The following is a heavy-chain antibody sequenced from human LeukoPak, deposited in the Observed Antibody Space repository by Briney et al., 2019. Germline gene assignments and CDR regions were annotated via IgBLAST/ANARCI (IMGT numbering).Heavy chain of an antibody. J-gene: IGHJ3*02. Sequence: GGSLRLSCAASGITLSTYWMSWVRQAPGKGLEWVANIKQDGSEKNYVDSVKGRFTISRDNSKNSLYLQMKSLRAEDTALYYCARGGLYWHIWGQGTMVTVSS. V-gene: IGHV3-7*04. CDR2: IKQDGSEK. D-gene: IGHD2-15*01. CDR3: ARGGLYWHI. CDR1: GITLSTYW.